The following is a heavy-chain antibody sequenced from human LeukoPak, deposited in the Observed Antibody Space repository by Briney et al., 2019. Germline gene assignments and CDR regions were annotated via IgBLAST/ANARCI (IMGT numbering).Heavy chain of an antibody. D-gene: IGHD1-1*01. V-gene: IGHV3-23*01. CDR1: GFTFRSYA. J-gene: IGHJ6*02. CDR3: AKTDPTGTTYYYYYYGMDV. CDR2: ISGSGGST. Sequence: GGSLRLSCAASGFTFRSYAMIWVPGSPGKGREGGSDISGSGGSTYYADSVKGRFTISRDNSKNTLYLQMNSLRAEDTAVYYCAKTDPTGTTYYYYYYGMDVWGQGTTVTVSS.